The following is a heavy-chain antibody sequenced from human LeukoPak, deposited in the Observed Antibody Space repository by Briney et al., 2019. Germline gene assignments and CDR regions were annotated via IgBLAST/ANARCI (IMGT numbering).Heavy chain of an antibody. Sequence: GGSLRLSCAASGFTFSTYWMHWVRPIPGKGLVWLSRIHYDGTYTTYVDSVRGPFTISRDNTKSTLYLQMNSLRADDTAVYYWARGAEGHNYGELDSWGQGTLVTVSS. CDR2: IHYDGTYT. V-gene: IGHV3-74*01. J-gene: IGHJ5*01. CDR1: GFTFSTYW. D-gene: IGHD5-18*01. CDR3: ARGAEGHNYGELDS.